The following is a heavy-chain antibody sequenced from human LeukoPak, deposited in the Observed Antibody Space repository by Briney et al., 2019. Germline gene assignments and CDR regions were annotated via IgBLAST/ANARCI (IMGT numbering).Heavy chain of an antibody. J-gene: IGHJ4*02. V-gene: IGHV3-21*01. CDR2: ISSSSTYI. Sequence: GGSLRLSCAASGFSFSSYSMNWVRQAPGKGLEWVSFISSSSTYIYYPDSVKGRFTISRDNAKNSLFLQMNSLRAEDTAVYYCARMGPGGEWNFDYWGQGTLVTVSS. D-gene: IGHD3-16*01. CDR1: GFSFSSYS. CDR3: ARMGPGGEWNFDY.